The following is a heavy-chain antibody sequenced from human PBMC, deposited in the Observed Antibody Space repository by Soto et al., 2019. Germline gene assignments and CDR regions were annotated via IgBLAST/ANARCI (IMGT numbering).Heavy chain of an antibody. CDR1: GYVFTSFA. V-gene: IGHV1-3*04. J-gene: IGHJ4*02. CDR2: INTGNGDS. D-gene: IGHD2-21*01. Sequence: GASVKVSCKTSGYVFTSFAIHWMRQAPGQGPEWMGWINTGNGDSKYSEKFQDRVTITRDTSATTAYMELSSLRSEDTAVYYCARSKTIVMPGFDHWGQGTPVTVSS. CDR3: ARSKTIVMPGFDH.